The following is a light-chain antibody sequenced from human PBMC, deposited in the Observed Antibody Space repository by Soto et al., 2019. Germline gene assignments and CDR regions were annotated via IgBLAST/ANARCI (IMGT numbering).Light chain of an antibody. CDR3: QQYNNWPPLT. Sequence: EIVMTQSPATLSVSPGERATLSCRASQSVSSNLAWYQQKPGQAPRLFIYGASIRATGIPARFSGSGSGTEFTLTISSLQSEDFAVYYCQQYNNWPPLTFGGGTKVEIK. V-gene: IGKV3D-15*01. J-gene: IGKJ4*01. CDR2: GAS. CDR1: QSVSSN.